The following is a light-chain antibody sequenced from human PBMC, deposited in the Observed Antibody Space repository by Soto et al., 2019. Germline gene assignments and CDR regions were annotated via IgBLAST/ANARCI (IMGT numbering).Light chain of an antibody. CDR2: GNI. CDR1: SSNIGAGYD. J-gene: IGLJ1*01. CDR3: QSYDSTLSVRYV. Sequence: QAVVTQPPSVSGAPGQRVTIYCTGSSSNIGAGYDVHWYQQRPGTAPKLLIFGNINRPSGVPDRFSGSKSGTSASLAITGLQAEDEGDYSCQSYDSTLSVRYVFGTGTKLTVL. V-gene: IGLV1-40*01.